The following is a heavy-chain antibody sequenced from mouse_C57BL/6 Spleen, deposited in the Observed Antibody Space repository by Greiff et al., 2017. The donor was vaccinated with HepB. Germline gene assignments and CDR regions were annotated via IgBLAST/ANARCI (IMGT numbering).Heavy chain of an antibody. D-gene: IGHD1-1*01. CDR2: IYPGSGNT. CDR3: ARNYYGSSYAMDY. Sequence: LQQSGAELVRPGASVQLSCKASGYTFTDYYINWVKQRPGQGLEWIARIYPGSGNTYYNEKFKGKATLTAEKSSSTAYMQLSSLTSEDSAVYFCARNYYGSSYAMDYWGQGTSVTVSS. CDR1: GYTFTDYY. J-gene: IGHJ4*01. V-gene: IGHV1-76*01.